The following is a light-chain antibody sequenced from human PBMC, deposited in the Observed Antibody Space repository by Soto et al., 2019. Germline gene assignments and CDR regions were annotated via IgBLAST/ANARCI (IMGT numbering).Light chain of an antibody. J-gene: IGKJ3*01. CDR2: DAS. Sequence: DLQMTQSPSTLSASVGDRVTITCRASQSISSWLAWYQQKPGKAPKLLIYDASSLESGVPSRFSGSGSGTEFTLTISSLQPDDFATYYCQQYNSQGFTFGPGTKVDIK. CDR3: QQYNSQGFT. CDR1: QSISSW. V-gene: IGKV1-5*01.